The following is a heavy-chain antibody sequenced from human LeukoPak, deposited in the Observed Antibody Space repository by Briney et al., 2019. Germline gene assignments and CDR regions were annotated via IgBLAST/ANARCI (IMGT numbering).Heavy chain of an antibody. D-gene: IGHD3-10*01. V-gene: IGHV3-33*06. J-gene: IGHJ4*02. CDR1: GFTFSSYG. CDR3: AKGPHYGSEFDY. CDR2: IWYDGSNK. Sequence: GGSLRLSCAASGFTFSSYGMHWVRQAPGKGLGWVAVIWYDGSNKYYADSVKGRFTISRDNSKNTLYLQMNSLRAEDTAVYYCAKGPHYGSEFDYWGQGTLVTVSS.